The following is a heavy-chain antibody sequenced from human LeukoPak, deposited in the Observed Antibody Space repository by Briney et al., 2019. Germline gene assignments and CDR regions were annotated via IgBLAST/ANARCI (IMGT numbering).Heavy chain of an antibody. Sequence: SVKVSCKASGGTFSSYTISWVRQAPGQGLEWMGRTIPILGIANYAQKFQGRVTITADKSTSTAYMELSSLRSEDTAVYYCASSLGEHCSSTSCYGGYVDYWGQGTLVTVSS. V-gene: IGHV1-69*02. CDR3: ASSLGEHCSSTSCYGGYVDY. J-gene: IGHJ4*02. D-gene: IGHD2-2*01. CDR1: GGTFSSYT. CDR2: TIPILGIA.